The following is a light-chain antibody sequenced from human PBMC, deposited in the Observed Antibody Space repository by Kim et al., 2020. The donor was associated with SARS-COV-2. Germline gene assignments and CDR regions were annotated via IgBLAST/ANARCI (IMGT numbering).Light chain of an antibody. CDR2: GAS. CDR3: QRYKNSPQT. Sequence: VSQGKRPTLSGGASRGVGADLSSCQRKPGDTPRRPIYGASTRATGAPDTFRGSGCGREFTLSLSTLQCEEFAVYYCQRYKNSPQTFGQRTKVGIK. CDR1: RGVGAD. V-gene: IGKV3-15*01. J-gene: IGKJ1*01.